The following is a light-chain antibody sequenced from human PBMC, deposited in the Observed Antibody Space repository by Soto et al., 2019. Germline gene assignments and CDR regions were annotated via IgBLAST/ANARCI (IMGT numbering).Light chain of an antibody. Sequence: QSVLTQPASVSGSPGQSITISCTGTSSDVGSYNLVSWYQQHPGKAPKVMIYEGSKRPSGVSNRFSGSKSGNTASLTISGLQAEDEADYYWCSYAGSSTWVFGGGTKLTVL. J-gene: IGLJ3*02. CDR3: CSYAGSSTWV. CDR2: EGS. V-gene: IGLV2-23*01. CDR1: SSDVGSYNL.